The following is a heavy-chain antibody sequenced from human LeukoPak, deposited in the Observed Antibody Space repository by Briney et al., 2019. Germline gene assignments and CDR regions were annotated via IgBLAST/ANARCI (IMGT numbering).Heavy chain of an antibody. D-gene: IGHD2-15*01. CDR3: ARAPLAVAATTYFDY. V-gene: IGHV3-30*04. CDR1: GFTFSSYA. Sequence: GGSLRLSCAASGFTFSSYAMHWVRQAPGKGLEWVAVISYDGSNKYYADSVEGRFTISRDNSKNTLYLQMNSLRAEDTAVYYCARAPLAVAATTYFDYWGQGTLVTVSS. CDR2: ISYDGSNK. J-gene: IGHJ4*02.